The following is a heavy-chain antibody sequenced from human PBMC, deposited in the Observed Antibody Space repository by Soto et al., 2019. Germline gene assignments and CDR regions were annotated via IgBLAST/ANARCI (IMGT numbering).Heavy chain of an antibody. J-gene: IGHJ3*02. CDR3: ASNAGDTIFGVVIMGAFNI. CDR2: IYYSGST. Sequence: QVQLQESGPGLVKPSQTLSLTCTVSGGSISSGGYYWSWIRQHPGKGLEWIGYIYYSGSTYYNPSLKSRVNRSVDTSKNQFSLKLSSVSAADTAVYYCASNAGDTIFGVVIMGAFNIWGQGTMVTVSS. CDR1: GGSISSGGYY. V-gene: IGHV4-31*03. D-gene: IGHD3-3*01.